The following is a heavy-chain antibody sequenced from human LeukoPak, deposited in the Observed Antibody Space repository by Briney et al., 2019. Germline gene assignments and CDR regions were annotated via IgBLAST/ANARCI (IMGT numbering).Heavy chain of an antibody. CDR3: ARASTTFDD. V-gene: IGHV4-59*01. J-gene: IGHJ4*02. CDR1: GGSFSGYY. CDR2: VSDGGST. D-gene: IGHD1-14*01. Sequence: SETLSLTCAVYGGSFSGYYWSWIRQPPGKGLEWIGHVSDGGSTNYSPSLKSRVSISVDTSKNQFSLKLNSVTAADTAVYFCARASTTFDDWGQGTLVTVSS.